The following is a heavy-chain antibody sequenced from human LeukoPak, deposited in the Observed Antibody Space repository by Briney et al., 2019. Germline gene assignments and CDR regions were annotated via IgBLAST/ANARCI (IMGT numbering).Heavy chain of an antibody. Sequence: SETLSLTCTVSGGSISSSSYYWGWIRQPPGKGLEWIGSIYYSGSTYYNPSLKSRVTISVGTSKNQFSLKLSSVTAADTAVYYCARDLGGSSGWFDPWGQGTLVTVSS. CDR3: ARDLGGSSGWFDP. J-gene: IGHJ5*02. CDR2: IYYSGST. CDR1: GGSISSSSYY. D-gene: IGHD3-22*01. V-gene: IGHV4-39*07.